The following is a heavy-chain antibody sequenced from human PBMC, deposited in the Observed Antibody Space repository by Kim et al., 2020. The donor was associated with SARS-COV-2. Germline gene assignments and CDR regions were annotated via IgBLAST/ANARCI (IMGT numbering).Heavy chain of an antibody. CDR3: AKIQLGYSYGYSFDY. CDR2: ISWNSGSI. J-gene: IGHJ4*02. D-gene: IGHD5-18*01. Sequence: GGSLRLSCAASGFTFDDYAMHWVRQAPGKGLEWVSGISWNSGSIGYADSVKGRFTISRDNAKNSLYLQMNSLRAEDTALYYCAKIQLGYSYGYSFDYWGQGTLVTVSS. V-gene: IGHV3-9*01. CDR1: GFTFDDYA.